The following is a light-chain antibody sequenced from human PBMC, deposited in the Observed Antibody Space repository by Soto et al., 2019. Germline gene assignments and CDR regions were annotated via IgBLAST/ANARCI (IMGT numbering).Light chain of an antibody. CDR2: GVF. CDR3: SSYTGSRTRV. Sequence: QSALTQPASVSGSPGQSITISCTGTSSDFGDYNYVSWYQHHPDKAPKLIIYGVFNRPSGVSNRFSASKSGNTASLTISGLPADDEADYYCSSYTGSRTRVFGTGTKLTVL. V-gene: IGLV2-14*01. J-gene: IGLJ1*01. CDR1: SSDFGDYNY.